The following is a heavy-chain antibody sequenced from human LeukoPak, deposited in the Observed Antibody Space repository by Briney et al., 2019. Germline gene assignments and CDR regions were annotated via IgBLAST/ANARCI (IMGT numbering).Heavy chain of an antibody. CDR3: ARLKSNVFGDALDI. CDR2: VHYSGAT. Sequence: SETLSLTCTVSGGSIRVHNYYWGWLRQPPGKGLEWIGSVHYSGATYYNPSLKSRVTISVDTSKNQFSLKLSSVTAADTAVYYCARLKSNVFGDALDIWGQGTMVTVSS. V-gene: IGHV4-39*07. J-gene: IGHJ3*02. D-gene: IGHD2-21*01. CDR1: GGSIRVHNYY.